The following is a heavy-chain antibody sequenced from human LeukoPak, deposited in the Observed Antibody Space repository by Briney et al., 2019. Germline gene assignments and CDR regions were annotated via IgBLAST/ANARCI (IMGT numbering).Heavy chain of an antibody. J-gene: IGHJ5*02. CDR1: GGTFSSYA. CDR3: ARGEGYCSGGSCYPWDWFDP. V-gene: IGHV1-69*05. CDR2: IIPIFGTA. D-gene: IGHD2-15*01. Sequence: SVRVSCKASGGTFSSYAISWVRQAPGQGLEWMGGIIPIFGTANYAQKFQGRVTITTDESTSTAYMELSSLRSEDTAVYYCARGEGYCSGGSCYPWDWFDPWGQGTLVTVSS.